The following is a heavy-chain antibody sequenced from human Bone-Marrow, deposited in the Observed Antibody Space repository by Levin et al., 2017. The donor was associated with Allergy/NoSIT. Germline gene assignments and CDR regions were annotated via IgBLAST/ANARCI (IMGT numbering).Heavy chain of an antibody. CDR2: IKQDGSEK. D-gene: IGHD6-13*01. Sequence: GESLKISCAASGFTFSSYWMSWVRQAPGKGLEWVANIKQDGSEKYYVDSVKGRFTISRDNAKNSLYLQMNSLRAEDTAVYYCASGQGIAAAGAVGWFDPWGQGTLVTVSS. V-gene: IGHV3-7*03. CDR1: GFTFSSYW. CDR3: ASGQGIAAAGAVGWFDP. J-gene: IGHJ5*02.